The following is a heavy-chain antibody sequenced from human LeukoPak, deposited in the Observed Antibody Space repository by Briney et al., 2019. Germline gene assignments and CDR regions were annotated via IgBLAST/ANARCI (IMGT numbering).Heavy chain of an antibody. CDR2: INHSGST. V-gene: IGHV4-34*01. D-gene: IGHD3-10*01. J-gene: IGHJ6*03. Sequence: PSETLSLTCAVYGGSFSGYYWSWIRQPPGKGLEWIGEINHSGSTNYNPSLKSRVTISVDTSKNQFSLKLSSVTAADTAVYYCARQRKNHYGSRTVAHYYYMDVWGKGTTVTISS. CDR1: GGSFSGYY. CDR3: ARQRKNHYGSRTVAHYYYMDV.